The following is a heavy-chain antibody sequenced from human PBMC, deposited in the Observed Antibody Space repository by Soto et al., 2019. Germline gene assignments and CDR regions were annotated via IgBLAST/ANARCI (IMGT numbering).Heavy chain of an antibody. V-gene: IGHV4-31*03. CDR2: IYYSGST. D-gene: IGHD3-10*01. J-gene: IGHJ6*02. CDR1: GGSISSGGYY. CDR3: ARAQFSRVRGVIDYYYYYGMDV. Sequence: SETLSLTCTVSGGSISSGGYYWSWIRQHPGKGLEWIGYIYYSGSTYYNPSLKSRVTISVDTSKNQFSLKLSSVTAADTAVYYCARAQFSRVRGVIDYYYYYGMDVWGQGTTVTVSS.